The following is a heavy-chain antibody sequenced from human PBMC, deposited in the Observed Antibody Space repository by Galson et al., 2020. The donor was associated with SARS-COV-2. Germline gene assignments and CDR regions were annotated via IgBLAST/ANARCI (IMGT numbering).Heavy chain of an antibody. Sequence: SVKVSCTASGGTFSSYAISWVRQAPGQGLEWMGGIIPIFGTANYAQKFQGRVTITADESTSTAYMELSSLRSEDTAVYYCARAGWQRVPGAGYYYYYMDVWGKGTTVTFSS. CDR1: GGTFSSYA. CDR3: ARAGWQRVPGAGYYYYYMDV. V-gene: IGHV1-69*13. D-gene: IGHD6-6*01. CDR2: IIPIFGTA. J-gene: IGHJ6*03.